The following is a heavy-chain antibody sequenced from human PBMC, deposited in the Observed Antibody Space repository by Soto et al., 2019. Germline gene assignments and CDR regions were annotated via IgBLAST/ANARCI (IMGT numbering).Heavy chain of an antibody. CDR2: IKEDGGGK. CDR1: GFTLRNYW. D-gene: IGHD3-16*02. V-gene: IGHV3-7*01. J-gene: IGHJ4*02. CDR3: ARDGYGYNSLDN. Sequence: PGGSLRLSCATSGFTLRNYWMVWVRQAPGKGLEWVANIKEDGGGKYFGDSVRGRFTVSRDNAKNSLYLQMNNLRDEDTAVYYCARDGYGYNSLDNWGQGTLVTVSS.